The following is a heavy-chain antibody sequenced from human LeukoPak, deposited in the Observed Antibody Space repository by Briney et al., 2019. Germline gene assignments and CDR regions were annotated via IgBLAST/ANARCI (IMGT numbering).Heavy chain of an antibody. CDR3: AKGGSVWYYLDSRGYDALDI. Sequence: QPGGSLRLSCAASGFTFDDYAMHWVRQVPGKGLEWVSLISGDGGSTYYADSVKARFTISRDNSKNSLYLQMNSLRSEDTALYYCAKGGSVWYYLDSRGYDALDIWGQGTMVTVSS. CDR1: GFTFDDYA. D-gene: IGHD3-22*01. J-gene: IGHJ3*02. CDR2: ISGDGGST. V-gene: IGHV3-43*02.